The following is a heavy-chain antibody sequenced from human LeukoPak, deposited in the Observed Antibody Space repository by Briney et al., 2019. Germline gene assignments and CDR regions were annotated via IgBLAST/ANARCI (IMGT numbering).Heavy chain of an antibody. CDR2: ITSSGAYI. V-gene: IGHV3-21*01. CDR1: GFTFNNYN. D-gene: IGHD3-10*02. J-gene: IGHJ6*04. Sequence: GGSLRLSCAASGFTFNNYNMNWVRQAPGKALEWVSSITSSGAYIFYADSVKGRFTISRDNAKDSLYLQMNSLRAEDTAVYYCAELGITMIGGVWGKGTTVTISS. CDR3: AELGITMIGGV.